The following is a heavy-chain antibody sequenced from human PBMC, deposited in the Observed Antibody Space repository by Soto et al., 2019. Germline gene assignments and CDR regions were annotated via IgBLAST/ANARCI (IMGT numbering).Heavy chain of an antibody. CDR3: GRGRGYIHYFDY. Sequence: QVQLVESGGGVVQPGRSLRLSCAASGFTFSSYAMHWVRQAPGKGLEWVALISYDGSNKYYAVSVKGRFTISRDNSKNTLYLQMNRLRPEDTAVYYWGRGRGYIHYFDYWGQGTLVTVSS. V-gene: IGHV3-30-3*01. CDR1: GFTFSSYA. CDR2: ISYDGSNK. D-gene: IGHD5-12*01. J-gene: IGHJ4*02.